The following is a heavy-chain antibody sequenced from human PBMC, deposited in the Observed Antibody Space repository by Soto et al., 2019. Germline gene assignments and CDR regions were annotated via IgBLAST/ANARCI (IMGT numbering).Heavy chain of an antibody. V-gene: IGHV3-9*01. J-gene: IGHJ4*01. Sequence: VQVVASGGGLVQPGRSLRLSCAVSGFRFEQYVMHWVRQAPGKGLECVSTVSPTGDTVAYADSVEGRFTVSRDNAKNSLYLQMNSLKGDDTAFYYCIKDAPNGSIDEWGHGTLVTVSS. CDR1: GFRFEQYV. D-gene: IGHD3-10*01. CDR2: VSPTGDTV. CDR3: IKDAPNGSIDE.